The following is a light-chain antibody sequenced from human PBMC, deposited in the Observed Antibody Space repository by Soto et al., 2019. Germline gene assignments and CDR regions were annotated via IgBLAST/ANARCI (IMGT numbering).Light chain of an antibody. CDR2: GAS. V-gene: IGKV3D-7*01. CDR3: HQDFDLPLT. CDR1: QSLSNTY. J-gene: IGKJ4*01. Sequence: EIVMTQSPVTLSLSPGDRATLSCRASQSLSNTYISWYQQKPGQAPRLLIYGASTRATGIPARFSGSGSGTDFNLTISSLQPEDFALYSCHQDFDLPLTFGGGTKVEIK.